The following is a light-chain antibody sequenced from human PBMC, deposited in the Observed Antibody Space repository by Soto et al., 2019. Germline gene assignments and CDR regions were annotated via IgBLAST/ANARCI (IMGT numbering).Light chain of an antibody. CDR1: QSVSDR. Sequence: EIVVTQSPVTGSLPPGGRARLSCRASQSVSDRLAWYQQTPGQAPRLLIYGASSRATGIPDRFSGSGSGTDFTLTISRLEPEDFAVYHCQQYGRSPLTFGGGTKV. V-gene: IGKV3-20*01. CDR2: GAS. J-gene: IGKJ4*01. CDR3: QQYGRSPLT.